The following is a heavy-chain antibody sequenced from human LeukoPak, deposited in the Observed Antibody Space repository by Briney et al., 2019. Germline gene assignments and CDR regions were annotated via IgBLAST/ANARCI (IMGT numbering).Heavy chain of an antibody. CDR2: IYYSGST. J-gene: IGHJ4*02. CDR3: SVVPAARLDLDY. V-gene: IGHV4-39*07. D-gene: IGHD2-2*01. CDR1: GGSISSSSYY. Sequence: PSETLSLTCTVSGGSISSSSYYWGWIRQPPGKGLEWIGSIYYSGSTYYNPSLKSRVTISVDTSKNQFSLKLSSVTAADTAVYYCSVVPAARLDLDYWGQGTLVTVSS.